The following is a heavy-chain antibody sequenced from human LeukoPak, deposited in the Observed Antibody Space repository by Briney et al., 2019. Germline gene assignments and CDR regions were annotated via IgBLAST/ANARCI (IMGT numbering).Heavy chain of an antibody. CDR3: ARILDSAWGELGY. J-gene: IGHJ4*02. CDR1: GFTFSSYA. Sequence: PGGSLRLSCAASGFTFSSYAIHWVRQAPGKGLEWVAVISFHGIDAFYADSVKGRFTISRDNSKNTLYLQMNSLRAEDTAVYYCARILDSAWGELGYWGQGTLVTVSS. V-gene: IGHV3-30*04. CDR2: ISFHGIDA. D-gene: IGHD6-19*01.